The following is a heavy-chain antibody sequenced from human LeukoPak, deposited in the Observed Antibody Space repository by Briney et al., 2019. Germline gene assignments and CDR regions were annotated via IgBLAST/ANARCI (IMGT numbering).Heavy chain of an antibody. CDR2: IYYSGST. Sequence: SETLSLTCTVSGGSISSSSYYWGWIRQPPGKGLEWIGSIYYSGSTYYNPSLKSRVTISVDTSKNQFSLKLSSVTAADTAVYYCARGFYPYFKIVATVGAIFDYWGQGTLVTVSS. J-gene: IGHJ4*02. D-gene: IGHD5-12*01. CDR3: ARGFYPYFKIVATVGAIFDY. CDR1: GGSISSSSYY. V-gene: IGHV4-39*07.